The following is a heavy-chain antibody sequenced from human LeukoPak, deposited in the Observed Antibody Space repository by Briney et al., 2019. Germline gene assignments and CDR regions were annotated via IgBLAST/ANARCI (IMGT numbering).Heavy chain of an antibody. V-gene: IGHV3-30*18. D-gene: IGHD5-12*01. CDR1: GFTFSSYG. CDR2: ISYDGSNK. CDR3: ANDVGYSGYR. J-gene: IGHJ4*02. Sequence: PGRSLRLSCAASGFTFSSYGMRWVRQAPGKGLEWVAVISYDGSNKYYADSVKGRLTISRDNSKNTLYLQMNSLRAEDTAVYYCANDVGYSGYRWGQGTLVTVSS.